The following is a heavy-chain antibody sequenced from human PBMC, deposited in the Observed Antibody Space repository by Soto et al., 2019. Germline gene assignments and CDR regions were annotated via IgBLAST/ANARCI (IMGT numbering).Heavy chain of an antibody. CDR3: AANRGHASSWYLDY. D-gene: IGHD6-13*01. V-gene: IGHV1-69*02. CDR2: IIPIVTVT. Sequence: QVQLVQSGAEVKKPGSSVKVSCKASGGTFSTYTITWVRQAPGQGLEWLGRIIPIVTVTNYAQNFQGRVTISADKATSTAYMELNSLTSDDTAVYFCAANRGHASSWYLDYWGQGSLIIVSS. J-gene: IGHJ4*02. CDR1: GGTFSTYT.